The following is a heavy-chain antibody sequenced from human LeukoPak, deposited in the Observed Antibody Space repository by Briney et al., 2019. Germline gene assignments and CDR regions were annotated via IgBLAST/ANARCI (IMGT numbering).Heavy chain of an antibody. D-gene: IGHD3-10*01. CDR3: ARSPTVRGVHFGY. Sequence: ASVKVSCKASGYTFTGYYMHWVRQAPGQGLEWMGWINPNSGGTNYAQKFQGRVTMTRDTSISTAYMELSRLRSDDTAVYYCARSPTVRGVHFGYWGQGTLVTVPS. CDR2: INPNSGGT. V-gene: IGHV1-2*02. J-gene: IGHJ4*02. CDR1: GYTFTGYY.